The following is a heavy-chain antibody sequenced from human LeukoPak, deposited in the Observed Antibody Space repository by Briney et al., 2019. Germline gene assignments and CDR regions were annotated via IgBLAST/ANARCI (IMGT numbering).Heavy chain of an antibody. D-gene: IGHD3-10*01. J-gene: IGHJ4*02. Sequence: GGSLRLSCVGSGFXFSSHWISWVRQAPGKGLEWVANIKQDGSEVDYVDSVKGRFTISRDNAKNSLFLQMNSLRAEDTAVYYCERDFIWGQGTLVTVSS. V-gene: IGHV3-7*05. CDR3: ERDFI. CDR1: GFXFSSHW. CDR2: IKQDGSEV.